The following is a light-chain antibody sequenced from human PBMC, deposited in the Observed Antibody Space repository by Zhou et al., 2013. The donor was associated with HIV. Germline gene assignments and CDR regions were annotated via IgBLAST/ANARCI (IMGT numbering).Light chain of an antibody. CDR2: STS. Sequence: DIQMTQSPSSLSASVGDRVTITCRSSQSISKYLNWYQQKPGKAPKLLIYSTSSLQSGVPSRFSGSGSGTDFTLTISSVQPEDFATYYCQQANSFPPAFGQGTRLEIK. CDR1: QSISKY. CDR3: QQANSFPPA. J-gene: IGKJ5*01. V-gene: IGKV1-39*01.